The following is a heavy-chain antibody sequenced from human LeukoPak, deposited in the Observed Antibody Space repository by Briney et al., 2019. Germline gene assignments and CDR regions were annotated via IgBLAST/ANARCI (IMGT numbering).Heavy chain of an antibody. CDR1: GFTFSSYA. CDR2: ISGSGGST. D-gene: IGHD3-3*01. CDR3: ATYYDFWSAVGYYYYYYMDV. V-gene: IGHV3-23*01. Sequence: GGSLRLSCAASGFTFSSYAMSWVRQAPGKGLEWVSAISGSGGSTYYAESVKGRFTISRDNSKNTLYLQMNSLRAEDTAVYYCATYYDFWSAVGYYYYYYMDVWGKGTTVTVSS. J-gene: IGHJ6*03.